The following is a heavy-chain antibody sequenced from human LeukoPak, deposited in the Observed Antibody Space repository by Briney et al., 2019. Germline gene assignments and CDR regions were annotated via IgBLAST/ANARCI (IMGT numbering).Heavy chain of an antibody. Sequence: GASVKVSCKASGYTFSNYYIHWVRQAPGQGLEWVGWIRGDNGDTNYAQKLQGRVTMTTDTSTSTAYMELRSLGSDETAVFYCARVDLLTGYYFFDYWGQGTLVTVSS. CDR1: GYTFSNYY. J-gene: IGHJ4*02. CDR2: IRGDNGDT. V-gene: IGHV1-18*04. D-gene: IGHD3-9*01. CDR3: ARVDLLTGYYFFDY.